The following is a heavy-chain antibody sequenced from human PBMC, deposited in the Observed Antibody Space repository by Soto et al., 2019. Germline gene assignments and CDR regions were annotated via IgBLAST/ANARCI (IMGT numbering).Heavy chain of an antibody. CDR1: GGSISSGGYY. Sequence: QVQLQESGPGLVKPSQTLSLTCTVSGGSISSGGYYWSWIRQHPGKGLEWIGYIYYSGSTYYNPSLQSGGPIAVYTSKNQCSLKLSSVPAADTAVYYCARVCGGACRYGMDGWGHGTTVTVSS. J-gene: IGHJ6*02. CDR3: ARVCGGACRYGMDG. V-gene: IGHV4-31*03. D-gene: IGHD2-21*02. CDR2: IYYSGST.